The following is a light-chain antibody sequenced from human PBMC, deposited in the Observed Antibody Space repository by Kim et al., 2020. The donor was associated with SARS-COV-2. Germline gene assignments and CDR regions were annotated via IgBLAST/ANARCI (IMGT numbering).Light chain of an antibody. CDR3: NSRDSNDNVV. V-gene: IGLV3-19*01. CDR1: SLRSYY. J-gene: IGLJ2*01. Sequence: SSELTQDPAVSVALGQTVRITCQGDSLRSYYATWYQKKPGQAPIVVIYGKNNRPSGIPDRFSGSSPGNTASSTSTGTQAGDEADYYCNSRDSNDNVVFGGGTKVTVL. CDR2: GKN.